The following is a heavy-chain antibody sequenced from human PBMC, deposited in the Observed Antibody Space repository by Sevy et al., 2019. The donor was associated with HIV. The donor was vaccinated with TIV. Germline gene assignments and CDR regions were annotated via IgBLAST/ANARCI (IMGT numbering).Heavy chain of an antibody. CDR1: GYMFIAYF. V-gene: IGHV1-2*06. Sequence: ASVKVSCKASGYMFIAYFIHWVRQAPGQGLEWMGRINPNSGDTNSAQKFQGRVTMTRDTSITTVYMELSRLRSDDTAVYSCARVVYYDSTAYYFDYWGQGTLVTVSS. J-gene: IGHJ4*02. CDR3: ARVVYYDSTAYYFDY. D-gene: IGHD3-22*01. CDR2: INPNSGDT.